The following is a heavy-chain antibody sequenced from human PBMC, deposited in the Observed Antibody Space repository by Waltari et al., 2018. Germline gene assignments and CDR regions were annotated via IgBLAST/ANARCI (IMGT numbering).Heavy chain of an antibody. CDR3: ARDEGDYYYYGMDV. Sequence: EVQLVESGGGLVQPGGSLRLSCAASGFTFSSYSMNWVRQAPGKGLEWVSYISSSSSTIYYADSVKGRFTISRDNAKNSLYLQMNSLRAEDTAVYYCARDEGDYYYYGMDVWGQGTTVTVSS. CDR1: GFTFSSYS. V-gene: IGHV3-48*01. CDR2: ISSSSSTI. J-gene: IGHJ6*02.